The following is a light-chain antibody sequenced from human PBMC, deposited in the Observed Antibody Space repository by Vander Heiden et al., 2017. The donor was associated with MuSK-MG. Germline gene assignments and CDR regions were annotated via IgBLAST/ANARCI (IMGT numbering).Light chain of an antibody. CDR2: NNN. Sequence: QSVLTQPPSASGTPGQRVTISCSGSSSNIGSNTVNWYQQLPGAAPKLLIYNNNQRPSGVPDRFSGSKSGTSASLAISGLQSEEEADYYCEAWDDSLNGWVFGGGTKLTVL. J-gene: IGLJ2*01. V-gene: IGLV1-44*01. CDR1: SSNIGSNT. CDR3: EAWDDSLNGWV.